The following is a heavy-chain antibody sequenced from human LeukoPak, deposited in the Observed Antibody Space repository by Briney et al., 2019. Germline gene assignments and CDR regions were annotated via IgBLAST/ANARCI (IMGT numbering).Heavy chain of an antibody. D-gene: IGHD2-2*01. Sequence: GRSLRLSCAASGFTFSSYGMHWVRQAPGKGLEWVAVISYDGSDKYYADSVKRRFTISRDNSKNTLYLQMNSLRAEDTAVYYCAKDLVADYCSSTSCHSPFDYWGQGTLVTVSS. J-gene: IGHJ4*02. V-gene: IGHV3-30*18. CDR2: ISYDGSDK. CDR1: GFTFSSYG. CDR3: AKDLVADYCSSTSCHSPFDY.